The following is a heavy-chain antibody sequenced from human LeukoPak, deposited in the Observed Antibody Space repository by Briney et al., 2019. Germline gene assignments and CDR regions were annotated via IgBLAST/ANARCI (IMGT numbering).Heavy chain of an antibody. J-gene: IGHJ4*02. CDR2: IYTSGST. V-gene: IGHV4-61*02. Sequence: SQTLSLTCTVSGGSISSGSYYWSWIRQPAGKGLEWIGRIYTSGSTNYNPSLKSRVTMSVDTSKNQFSLKLSSVTAADTAVYYCARVASFYYYDSSGPFDYWGQGTLVTVSS. D-gene: IGHD3-22*01. CDR1: GGSISSGSYY. CDR3: ARVASFYYYDSSGPFDY.